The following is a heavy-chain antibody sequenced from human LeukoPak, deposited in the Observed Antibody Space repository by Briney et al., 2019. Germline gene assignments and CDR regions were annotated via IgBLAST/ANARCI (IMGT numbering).Heavy chain of an antibody. J-gene: IGHJ4*02. V-gene: IGHV4-30-4*08. D-gene: IGHD2-2*02. CDR2: IYYSGST. Sequence: SETLSLTCTVSGGSISSGDYYWRWIRQPPGKGLEWIGYIYYSGSTYYNPSLKSRVTISVDTSKNQFSLKLSSVTAADTAVYYCARIIVVVPAAIEGFDYWGQGTLVTVSS. CDR1: GGSISSGDYY. CDR3: ARIIVVVPAAIEGFDY.